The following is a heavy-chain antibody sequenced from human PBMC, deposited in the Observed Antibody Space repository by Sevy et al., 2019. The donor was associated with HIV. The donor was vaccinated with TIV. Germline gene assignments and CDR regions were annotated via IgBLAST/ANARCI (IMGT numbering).Heavy chain of an antibody. D-gene: IGHD1-26*01. CDR2: ISYSGST. Sequence: SQFLSLTCTVSGGSISSGGYYWSWIRQHPGKGLEWIGYISYSGSTYYNPSLKSRVTISVDTSKNQFSLKLSSVTAADTAVYYCARATNLNAFDIWGQGTMVTVSS. V-gene: IGHV4-31*03. CDR3: ARATNLNAFDI. CDR1: GGSISSGGYY. J-gene: IGHJ3*02.